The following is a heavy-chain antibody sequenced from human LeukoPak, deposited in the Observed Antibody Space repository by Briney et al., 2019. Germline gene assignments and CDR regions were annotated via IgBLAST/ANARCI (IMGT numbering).Heavy chain of an antibody. Sequence: GGSLRLSCVGSGFTFKNYAIFWVRQAPGKGLEWAALISDGGTNQYFADSVKDRFSISRDDSKSTVYLQMNGLRTEDTAVYYCARGDDSGSLYPSSKYWGQGTLVTVSS. J-gene: IGHJ4*02. CDR3: ARGDDSGSLYPSSKY. D-gene: IGHD3-10*01. V-gene: IGHV3-30*04. CDR2: ISDGGTNQ. CDR1: GFTFKNYA.